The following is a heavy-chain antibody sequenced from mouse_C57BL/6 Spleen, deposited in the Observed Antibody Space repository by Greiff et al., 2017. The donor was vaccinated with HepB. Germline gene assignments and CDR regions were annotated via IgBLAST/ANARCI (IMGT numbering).Heavy chain of an antibody. V-gene: IGHV1-55*01. CDR3: ARGGYYDYDTRFDY. Sequence: QVQLQQSGAELVKPGASVKMSCKASGYTFTSYWITWVKQRPGQGLEWIGGIYPGSGSTNYNEKFKSKATLAVDTSSSTAYMQLSSLTSEDSAVYYCARGGYYDYDTRFDYWGQGTTRTVSS. D-gene: IGHD2-4*01. CDR2: IYPGSGST. J-gene: IGHJ2*01. CDR1: GYTFTSYW.